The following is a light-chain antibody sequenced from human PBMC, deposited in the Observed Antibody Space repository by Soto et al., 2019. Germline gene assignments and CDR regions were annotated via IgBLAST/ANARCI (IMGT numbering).Light chain of an antibody. CDR1: QIISNSY. V-gene: IGKV3-20*01. Sequence: EIVLTQSPGTLSLSPGERATLSCRASQIISNSYLAWYQQKPGQAPRLLIYDASSRATGIPDRFSGSGSGTDFTLTISRPEPEDFAVYYCQHYSTSLLTFGGGTKVEIK. CDR3: QHYSTSLLT. J-gene: IGKJ4*01. CDR2: DAS.